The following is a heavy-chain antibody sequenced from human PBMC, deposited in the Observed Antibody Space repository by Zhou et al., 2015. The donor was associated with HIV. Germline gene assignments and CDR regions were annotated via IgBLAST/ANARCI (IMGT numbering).Heavy chain of an antibody. Sequence: QVQLVQSGAEVKKPGSSVKVSCKASGGTFSSYAISWVRQAPGQGLEWMGGIIPIFGTANYAQKFQGRVTITADESTSTAYMELSSLRSEDTAVYYCAFNSPVYGSGSYYNGVELWAFDYWGQGTLVTVSS. CDR2: IIPIFGTA. V-gene: IGHV1-69*01. D-gene: IGHD3-10*01. J-gene: IGHJ4*02. CDR3: AFNSPVYGSGSYYNGVELWAFDY. CDR1: GGTFSSYA.